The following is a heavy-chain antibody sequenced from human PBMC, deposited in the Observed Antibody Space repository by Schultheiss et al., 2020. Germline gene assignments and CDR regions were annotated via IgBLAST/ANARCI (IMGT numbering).Heavy chain of an antibody. D-gene: IGHD2-15*01. CDR2: IYHSGTT. J-gene: IGHJ4*02. CDR1: GGSFSGYY. CDR3: ARDAGVASRRSFDY. V-gene: IGHV4-34*01. Sequence: SQTLSLTCAVYGGSFSGYYWSWIRQPPGKGLEWIGNIYHSGTTYYNPSLKSRVTISVDTSKNQLSLKLNSVTAADTAMYYCARDAGVASRRSFDYWGQGPLSTVSS.